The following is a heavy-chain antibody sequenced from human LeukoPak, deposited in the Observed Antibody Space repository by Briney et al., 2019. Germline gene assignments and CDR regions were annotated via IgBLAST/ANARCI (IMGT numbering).Heavy chain of an antibody. J-gene: IGHJ4*02. V-gene: IGHV3-30*02. CDR3: ASIRYFDWLLFDY. CDR1: GFTFSSYG. Sequence: GGSLRLSCAASGFTFSSYGMHWVRQAPGKGLEWVAFIRYDGSNKYYADSVKCRFTISRDNSKNTLYLQMNSLRAEDTAVYYCASIRYFDWLLFDYWGQGTLVTVSS. D-gene: IGHD3-9*01. CDR2: IRYDGSNK.